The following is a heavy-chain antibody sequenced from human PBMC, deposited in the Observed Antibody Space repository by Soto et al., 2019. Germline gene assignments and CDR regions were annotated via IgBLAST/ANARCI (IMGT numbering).Heavy chain of an antibody. D-gene: IGHD3-3*01. J-gene: IGHJ5*02. Sequence: SETLSLTCTVSGGSISSYYWSWIRQPPGKGLEWIGYIYYSGSTNYNPSLKSRVTISVDTSKNQFSLKLSSVTAADTAVYYCAREYTDFLSGYFSPYNCFDPWGQGTLVTVSS. V-gene: IGHV4-59*12. CDR3: AREYTDFLSGYFSPYNCFDP. CDR2: IYYSGST. CDR1: GGSISSYY.